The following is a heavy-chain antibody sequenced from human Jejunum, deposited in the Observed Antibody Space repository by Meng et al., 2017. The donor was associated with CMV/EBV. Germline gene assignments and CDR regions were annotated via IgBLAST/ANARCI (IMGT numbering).Heavy chain of an antibody. V-gene: IGHV4-39*07. CDR1: SSSDYY. D-gene: IGHD5-12*01. CDR2: IYYQGNN. J-gene: IGHJ5*02. Sequence: SSSDYYCGGIRQPPGKGLHWIGSIYYQGNNYRTPSLKSRVPISVDTSTNQFSLRLSSVTAADTAIYYCARDCRYSWIKSLPGWSDPWGPGTLVTVSS. CDR3: ARDCRYSWIKSLPGWSDP.